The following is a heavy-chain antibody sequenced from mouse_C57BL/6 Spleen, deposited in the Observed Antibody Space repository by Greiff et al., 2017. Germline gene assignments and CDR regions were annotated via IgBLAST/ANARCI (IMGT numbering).Heavy chain of an antibody. V-gene: IGHV3-6*01. D-gene: IGHD2-2*01. J-gene: IGHJ1*03. Sequence: EVKLVESGPGLVKPSKSLSLTCSVTGYSITSGYYWNWVRQFPGNKLEWMGYISYDGSNNSNPSLINRISITRETSKNQFFLKLNSVTTEDTATYYCTRMIYYGYDWYFDVWGTGTTVTVSS. CDR3: TRMIYYGYDWYFDV. CDR2: ISYDGSN. CDR1: GYSITSGYY.